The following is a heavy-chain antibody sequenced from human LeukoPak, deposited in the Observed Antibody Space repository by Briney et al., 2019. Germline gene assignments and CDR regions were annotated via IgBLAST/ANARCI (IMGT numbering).Heavy chain of an antibody. J-gene: IGHJ4*02. CDR1: GYTFTSYT. D-gene: IGHD3-22*01. CDR3: ARPSTPYYYDTSGPPDY. Sequence: ASVKVSCKASGYTFTSYTITWVRQAPGQGLEWMGWISTYNANTHYAQRFQGRVTMTTDTSTSTAYMELRTLRSDDTAVYYCARPSTPYYYDTSGPPDYWGQGTLVTVSS. V-gene: IGHV1-18*01. CDR2: ISTYNANT.